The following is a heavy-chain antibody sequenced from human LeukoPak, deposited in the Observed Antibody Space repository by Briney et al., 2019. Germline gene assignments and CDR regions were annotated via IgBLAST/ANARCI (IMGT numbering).Heavy chain of an antibody. CDR3: ARDGLVTAFDY. D-gene: IGHD6-6*01. Sequence: PSETLSLTCAVYGGSFSGYYWSWIRQPPGKGLEWIGEINHSGSTNYDPSIKSRVTISVDTSKNQFSLNLTSVTAADTAVYYCARDGLVTAFDYWGQGTLVTVSS. J-gene: IGHJ4*02. V-gene: IGHV4-34*01. CDR1: GGSFSGYY. CDR2: INHSGST.